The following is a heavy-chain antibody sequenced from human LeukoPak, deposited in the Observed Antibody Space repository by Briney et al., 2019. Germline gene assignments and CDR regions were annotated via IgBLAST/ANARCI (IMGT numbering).Heavy chain of an antibody. CDR3: ARAPGLGYSCSWYLRKYYFDY. J-gene: IGHJ4*02. Sequence: SETLSLTCAVYGGSFSGYYWSWIRQPPGKGLEWIGEINHSGSINYNPSLKSRVTISVDTSKNQFSLKLSSVTAADTAVYYCARAPGLGYSCSWYLRKYYFDYWGQGTLVTVSS. CDR1: GGSFSGYY. D-gene: IGHD6-13*01. CDR2: INHSGSI. V-gene: IGHV4-34*01.